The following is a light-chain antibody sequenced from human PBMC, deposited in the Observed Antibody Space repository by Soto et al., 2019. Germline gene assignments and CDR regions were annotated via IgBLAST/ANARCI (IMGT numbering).Light chain of an antibody. J-gene: IGLJ1*01. CDR2: EVS. Sequence: QSVLTQPASVSGSPGQSITISCTGTSSDVGGYNYVSWYQQHPGKAPKLMIYEVSNRPSGVSNCFSGSNSGTAALLTISVLQDDDDADYYCSSYTSSSTKVFGTGTKVTVL. V-gene: IGLV2-14*01. CDR3: SSYTSSSTKV. CDR1: SSDVGGYNY.